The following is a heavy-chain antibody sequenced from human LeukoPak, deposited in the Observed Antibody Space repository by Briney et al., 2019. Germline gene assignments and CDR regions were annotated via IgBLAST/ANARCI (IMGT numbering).Heavy chain of an antibody. Sequence: PGGSLSLSCAASGFSFSGYWMSWVRQAPGKGLEWVAHIKYDGSEKSYVDSVKGRFTISRDNAKNSLYLQMSSLRAEDTAVYYCPRSNSFDYWGHGTLVTVSS. CDR3: PRSNSFDY. D-gene: IGHD6-6*01. CDR1: GFSFSGYW. V-gene: IGHV3-7*01. CDR2: IKYDGSEK. J-gene: IGHJ4*01.